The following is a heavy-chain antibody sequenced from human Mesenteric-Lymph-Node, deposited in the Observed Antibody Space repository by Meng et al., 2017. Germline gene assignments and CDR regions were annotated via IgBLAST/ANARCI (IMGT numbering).Heavy chain of an antibody. Sequence: SETLSLTCTVSGGSISSYYWSWIRQPPGKGLEWIGYIYYSGSTNYNPSLKSRVTISVDTSKNQFSLKLSSVTAADTAVYYCARATGYDSSGYYAGAFDIWGQGTMVTVSS. J-gene: IGHJ3*02. D-gene: IGHD3-22*01. CDR2: IYYSGST. CDR1: GGSISSYY. CDR3: ARATGYDSSGYYAGAFDI. V-gene: IGHV4-59*01.